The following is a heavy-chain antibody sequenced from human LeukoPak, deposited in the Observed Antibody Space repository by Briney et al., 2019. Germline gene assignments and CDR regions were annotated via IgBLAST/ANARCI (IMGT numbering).Heavy chain of an antibody. Sequence: ASVKVSCQASGGTFSSYAISWVRQAPGQGLEWMGRIIPIFGTANYAQKFQGRVTITTDESTSTAYMELSSLRSEDTAVYYCARDSGEVAGTDYWGQGTLVTVSS. V-gene: IGHV1-69*05. CDR2: IIPIFGTA. D-gene: IGHD6-19*01. CDR3: ARDSGEVAGTDY. J-gene: IGHJ4*02. CDR1: GGTFSSYA.